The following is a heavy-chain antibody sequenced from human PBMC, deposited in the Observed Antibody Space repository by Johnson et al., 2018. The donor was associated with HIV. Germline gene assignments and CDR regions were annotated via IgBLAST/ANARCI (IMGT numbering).Heavy chain of an antibody. V-gene: IGHV3-66*01. CDR3: ARDRRFGGPGAFDI. CDR1: GFTVSSNY. CDR2: IYSGGST. J-gene: IGHJ3*02. D-gene: IGHD3-16*01. Sequence: VQLVESGGGLVQPGGSLRLSCAASGFTVSSNYMSWVRQAPGKGLEWVSVIYSGGSTYYADSVKGRFTISRDNSKNTLYLQMNSLRAEDTAVYYCARDRRFGGPGAFDIWGQGTMVTVSS.